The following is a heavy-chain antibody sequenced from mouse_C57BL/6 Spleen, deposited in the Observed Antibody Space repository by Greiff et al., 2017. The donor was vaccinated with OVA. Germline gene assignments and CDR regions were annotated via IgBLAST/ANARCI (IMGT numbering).Heavy chain of an antibody. D-gene: IGHD2-1*01. Sequence: EVKLVESGGGLVKPGGSLKLSCAASGFTFSDYGMHWVRQAPEKGLEWVAYISSGSSTIYYADTVKGRFTISRDNAKNTLFMQMTSLRSEDTAMYYCARRDYGNYVAAYWGQGTLVTVSA. CDR3: ARRDYGNYVAAY. CDR1: GFTFSDYG. V-gene: IGHV5-17*01. J-gene: IGHJ3*01. CDR2: ISSGSSTI.